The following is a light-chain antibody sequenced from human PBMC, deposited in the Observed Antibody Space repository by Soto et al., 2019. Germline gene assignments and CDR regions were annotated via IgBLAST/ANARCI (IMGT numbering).Light chain of an antibody. V-gene: IGKV3-15*01. CDR3: QHYSNWLS. Sequence: EIVLTQSPATLSVSPGDRVTLSCRASQSVGSTLAWYQQKPGQPPRLLIRGASTRATGVPARFGGSGSGTEVNLTRHSLQSEDFAVYFCQHYSNWLSFGGGTKVEI. CDR1: QSVGST. J-gene: IGKJ4*01. CDR2: GAS.